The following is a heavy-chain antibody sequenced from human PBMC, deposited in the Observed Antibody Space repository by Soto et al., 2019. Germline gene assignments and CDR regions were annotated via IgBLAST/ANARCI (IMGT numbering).Heavy chain of an antibody. J-gene: IGHJ4*02. D-gene: IGHD3-22*01. CDR1: GFTFSSYA. V-gene: IGHV3-23*01. CDR2: ISSSGGST. Sequence: EVPLLESGGDLIQPGGSLRLSCAASGFTFSSYAMSWVRQAPGKGLGWGSAISSSGGSTFYAGSVKGRFTISRDNSRNTLYLQLNSLRAEDTAIYYCAKYQPMTQPRPYFDYWGQGTLVTVSS. CDR3: AKYQPMTQPRPYFDY.